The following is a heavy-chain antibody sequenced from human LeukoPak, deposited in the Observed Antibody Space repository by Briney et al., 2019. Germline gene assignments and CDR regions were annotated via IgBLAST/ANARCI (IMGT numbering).Heavy chain of an antibody. V-gene: IGHV1-69*04. CDR1: GGTFNIHA. D-gene: IGHD2-8*01. Sequence: SVKVSSKPSGGTFNIHASSWVRQAPGQGLEWMGRIIPLFAKGNSAQKFQGRVTITADKSTSTAYMEVSSLKSEDTAVYYCARERGELSMLVVGYFDYWGQGTLVTLSS. CDR2: IIPLFAKG. CDR3: ARERGELSMLVVGYFDY. J-gene: IGHJ4*02.